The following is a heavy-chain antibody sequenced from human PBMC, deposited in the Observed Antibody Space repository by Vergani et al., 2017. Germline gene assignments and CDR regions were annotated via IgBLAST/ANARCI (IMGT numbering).Heavy chain of an antibody. CDR2: IIPIFGTA. Sequence: QVQLVQSGAEVKKPGSSVKVSCKASGGTFSSYAISWVRQAPGQGLEWMGRIIPIFGTANYAQKFQGRVTITADESTSTAYMELSSLRSEDTAVYYCAKDRADDYYDSSGYPNWFDPWGQGTLVTVSS. CDR3: AKDRADDYYDSSGYPNWFDP. D-gene: IGHD3-22*01. J-gene: IGHJ5*02. CDR1: GGTFSSYA. V-gene: IGHV1-69*18.